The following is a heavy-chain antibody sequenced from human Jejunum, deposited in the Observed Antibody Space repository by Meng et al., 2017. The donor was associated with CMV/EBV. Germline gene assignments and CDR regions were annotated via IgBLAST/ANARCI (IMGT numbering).Heavy chain of an antibody. D-gene: IGHD1-1*01. V-gene: IGHV3-30*02. CDR1: GISFSSSG. CDR3: AKDKGVRTFDY. Sequence: GRLVESGGGVVQPGESLGLSCAASGISFSSSGMHWVRQAPGKGLEWVAFIRHDGSNEYYVESVRGRFTISRDNSKNTVYLEMNSLRSEDTAVYYCAKDKGVRTFDYWGQGTLVTVSS. J-gene: IGHJ4*02. CDR2: IRHDGSNE.